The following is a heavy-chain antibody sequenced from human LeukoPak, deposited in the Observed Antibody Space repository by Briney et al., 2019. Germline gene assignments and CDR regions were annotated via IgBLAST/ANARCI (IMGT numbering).Heavy chain of an antibody. CDR1: GGSISSYY. V-gene: IGHV4-59*01. Sequence: PSETLSLTCTVSGGSISSYYWSWIRQPPGKGLEWIGYIYYSGSTNYNPSLNSRVTISVDTSKNQFSLKLSSVTAADAAVYYCAGRSGYYTPTYFDYWGQGTLVTVSS. J-gene: IGHJ4*02. CDR2: IYYSGST. D-gene: IGHD3-3*01. CDR3: AGRSGYYTPTYFDY.